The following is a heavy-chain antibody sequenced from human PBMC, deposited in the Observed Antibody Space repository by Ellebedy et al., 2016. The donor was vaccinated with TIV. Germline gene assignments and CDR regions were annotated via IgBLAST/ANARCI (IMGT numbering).Heavy chain of an antibody. V-gene: IGHV1-24*01. J-gene: IGHJ2*01. Sequence: AASVKVSCKVSGYTLTELSKHWVRQAPGKGLEWMGGFDPEDGETIYAQKVQGRVTMTEDTSTDTAYMELSSLRSEDTAVYYCVTDLEDGNYVRFFDLWGRGTLVTVSS. CDR3: VTDLEDGNYVRFFDL. CDR1: GYTLTELS. D-gene: IGHD3-16*01. CDR2: FDPEDGET.